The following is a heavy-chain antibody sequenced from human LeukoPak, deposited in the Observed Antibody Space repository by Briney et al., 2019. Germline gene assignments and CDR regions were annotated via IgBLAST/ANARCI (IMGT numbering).Heavy chain of an antibody. Sequence: GASVKVSCKASGYDFINYGISWVRQAPGQGLEWMGWISAYNGNTNYAQKLQGRVTMTTDTSTSTAYMELRSLRSDDTAVYYCAREGRLKYYDFWSGYSVLGSAGEIDYWGQGTLVTVSS. V-gene: IGHV1-18*01. CDR1: GYDFINYG. CDR2: ISAYNGNT. D-gene: IGHD3-3*01. CDR3: AREGRLKYYDFWSGYSVLGSAGEIDY. J-gene: IGHJ4*02.